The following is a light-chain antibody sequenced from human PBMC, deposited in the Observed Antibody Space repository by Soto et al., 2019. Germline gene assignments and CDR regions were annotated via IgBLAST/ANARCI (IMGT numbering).Light chain of an antibody. CDR2: AAP. CDR3: QQSYSTPPA. CDR1: QSISSY. V-gene: IGKV1-39*01. J-gene: IGKJ1*01. Sequence: DIQMTQSPSSLSASVGDRVTITCRASQSISSYLNWYQQKPGKAPKLLIYAAPSLQSGVPSRFSGSGSGTDVTLTVSSLQTEDFATYYCQQSYSTPPAFGQGTKVDIK.